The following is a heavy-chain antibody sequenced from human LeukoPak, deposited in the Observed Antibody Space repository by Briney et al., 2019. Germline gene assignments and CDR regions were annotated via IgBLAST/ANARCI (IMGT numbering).Heavy chain of an antibody. V-gene: IGHV4-59*01. CDR3: ARPSSAYYYTFDY. J-gene: IGHJ4*02. CDR1: GGSISSDY. D-gene: IGHD3-22*01. CDR2: IYKSGST. Sequence: SETLSLTCTVSGGSISSDYWSWIRQPPGKGLEWIGYIYKSGSTNYNPSLKSRVIISIDTFKNPFSLKLSSVTAADTAVYYCARPSSAYYYTFDYWGQGTLVTVSS.